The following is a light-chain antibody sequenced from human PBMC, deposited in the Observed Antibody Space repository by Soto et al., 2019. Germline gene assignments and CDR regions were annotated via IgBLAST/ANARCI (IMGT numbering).Light chain of an antibody. CDR1: QSVSSSY. Sequence: EIVLTQSPGTLSLSPGERATLSCRASQSVSSSYLAWYQQKPGQAPRLLIYGASSRATGIPERFSGSGSGTAFTLTISRLEPEDFAVYYCQQYGSSLWTFGQGTKVDIK. CDR3: QQYGSSLWT. V-gene: IGKV3-20*01. J-gene: IGKJ1*01. CDR2: GAS.